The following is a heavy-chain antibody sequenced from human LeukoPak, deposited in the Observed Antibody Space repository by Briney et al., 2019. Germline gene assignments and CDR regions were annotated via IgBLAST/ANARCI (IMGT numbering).Heavy chain of an antibody. J-gene: IGHJ4*02. V-gene: IGHV4-39*01. CDR1: GGSISSSSYY. CDR3: ARQLYYYDSCGYYHRNFDY. Sequence: PSETLSLTCTVSGGSISSSSYYWGWIRQPPGKGLEWIGSIYYSGSTYYNPSLKSRVTISVNTSKNQFSLKLSSVTAADTAVYYCARQLYYYDSCGYYHRNFDYWGQGTLVTVSS. D-gene: IGHD3-22*01. CDR2: IYYSGST.